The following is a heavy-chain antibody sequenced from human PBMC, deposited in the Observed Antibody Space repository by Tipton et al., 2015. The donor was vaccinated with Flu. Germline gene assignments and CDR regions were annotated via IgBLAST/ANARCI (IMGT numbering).Heavy chain of an antibody. D-gene: IGHD3-10*01. CDR2: IKQDGSER. Sequence: GSLRLSCAASGFTFSTYWMTWIRQAPGKGLEWVANIKQDGSERYYVDSVKGRFTISRDNAKNSLFLQMNSLRAEDTAVYYCVRKGFGDYWGQGILVTVSS. CDR3: VRKGFGDY. J-gene: IGHJ4*02. CDR1: GFTFSTYW. V-gene: IGHV3-7*01.